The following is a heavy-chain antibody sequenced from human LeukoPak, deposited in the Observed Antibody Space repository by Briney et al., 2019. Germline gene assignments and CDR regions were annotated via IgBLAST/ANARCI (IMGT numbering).Heavy chain of an antibody. J-gene: IGHJ4*02. V-gene: IGHV3-21*01. CDR2: ISTSSSYI. D-gene: IGHD5-24*01. CDR1: GFTFSSYS. Sequence: PGGSLRLSCAVSGFTFSSYSMNWVRQAPGKGLELVSSISTSSSYIYYADSVKGRFTISRDNAKNSLYLQMNSLRAEDTAVYYCARPRGNVEMATIPFDYWGQGTLLTVSS. CDR3: ARPRGNVEMATIPFDY.